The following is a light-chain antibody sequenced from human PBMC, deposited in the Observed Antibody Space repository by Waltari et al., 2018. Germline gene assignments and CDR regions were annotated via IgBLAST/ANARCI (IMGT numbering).Light chain of an antibody. Sequence: DIVMTQSPLSLPVTPGEPASISCRSSQSLLYSNGYNYLDWYQQKPGQSPQLLIYSGSNRASGVPDRFSGSGSGTDFTLKISRVEAEDVGVYYCKQALQSPRAFGQGTKVEIK. CDR3: KQALQSPRA. CDR1: QSLLYSNGYNY. V-gene: IGKV2-28*01. J-gene: IGKJ1*01. CDR2: SGS.